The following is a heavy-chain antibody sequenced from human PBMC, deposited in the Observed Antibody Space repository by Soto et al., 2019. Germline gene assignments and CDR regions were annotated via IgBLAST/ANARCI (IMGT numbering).Heavy chain of an antibody. CDR3: VRENYFYGMDV. Sequence: PGGSLRLSCAASGFTSSSYWIHWVRQAPGKGLVWVSRINPDGSSTSYVDSVKGRFTISRDNAKNTLYLQMNSLRVEDTAMYYCVRENYFYGMDVWGQGTAVTVSS. V-gene: IGHV3-74*01. CDR2: INPDGSST. J-gene: IGHJ6*02. CDR1: GFTSSSYW.